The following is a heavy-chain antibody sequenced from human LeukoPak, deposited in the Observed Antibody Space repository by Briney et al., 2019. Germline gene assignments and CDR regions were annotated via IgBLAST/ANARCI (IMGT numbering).Heavy chain of an antibody. CDR1: GFTFSSYW. Sequence: PGGSLRLSCAASGFTFSSYWMSWVRQAPGKGLEWVANIKQDGSEKYYVDSVKGRFTISRDNAKNSLYLQMNSLRAEDTAVYYCARELLSGSQYNWFDPWGQGTLVTVSS. V-gene: IGHV3-7*01. J-gene: IGHJ5*02. CDR2: IKQDGSEK. CDR3: ARELLSGSQYNWFDP. D-gene: IGHD1-26*01.